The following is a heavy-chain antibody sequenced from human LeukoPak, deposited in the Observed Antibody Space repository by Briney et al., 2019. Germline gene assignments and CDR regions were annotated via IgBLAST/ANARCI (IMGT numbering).Heavy chain of an antibody. CDR1: GFTFSSHS. J-gene: IGHJ6*03. CDR3: ARAFAAGSYYFYHMDV. CDR2: ISSSSSYI. V-gene: IGHV3-21*01. D-gene: IGHD6-13*01. Sequence: PGGSLRLSCAASGFTFSSHSMNCVRQPPGKGLEWVSSISSSSSYIYYADSVKGRFTISRDNAKNSLYLQMNNLRAEDTAVYYCARAFAAGSYYFYHMDVWGKGTTVTISS.